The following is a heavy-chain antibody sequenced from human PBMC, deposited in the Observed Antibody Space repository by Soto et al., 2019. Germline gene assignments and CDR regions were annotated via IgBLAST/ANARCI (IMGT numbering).Heavy chain of an antibody. D-gene: IGHD3-22*01. CDR1: GFTFSSYS. Sequence: PGESLKISCAASGFTFSSYSMNWVRQAPGKGLEWVSSISSSSSYIYYADSVKGRFTISRDNAKNTLYLQMSSLRAEDTAVYYCARAYYDSSGYYWSSAFDIWGQGTMVTVSS. CDR2: ISSSSSYI. V-gene: IGHV3-21*01. J-gene: IGHJ3*02. CDR3: ARAYYDSSGYYWSSAFDI.